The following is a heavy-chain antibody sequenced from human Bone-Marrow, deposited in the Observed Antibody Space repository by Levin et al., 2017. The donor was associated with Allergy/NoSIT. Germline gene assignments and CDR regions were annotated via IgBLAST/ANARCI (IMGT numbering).Heavy chain of an antibody. J-gene: IGHJ4*02. D-gene: IGHD4-23*01. CDR2: ISSSSSTI. CDR1: GFTFSSYS. V-gene: IGHV3-48*02. CDR3: ARDRTYGGNFDY. Sequence: LSLTCAASGFTFSSYSMNWVRHAPGKGLEWVSYISSSSSTIYYADSVKGRFTISRDNAKNSLYLQMNSLRDEDTAVYYCARDRTYGGNFDYWGQGTLVTVSS.